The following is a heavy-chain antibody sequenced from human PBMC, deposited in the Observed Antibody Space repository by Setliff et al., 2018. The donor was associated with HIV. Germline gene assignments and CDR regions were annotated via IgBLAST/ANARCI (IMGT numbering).Heavy chain of an antibody. J-gene: IGHJ4*02. CDR2: VYHTGST. D-gene: IGHD2-21*02. Sequence: SETLSLTCGVSGYSMSSGYYWGWIRQPPGKGLEWIGNVYHTGSTYHNPSLKSRVTISVEASKNQISLKLTAVTAADSAVYYCAREGDGIDFWGQGTLVTVSS. CDR3: AREGDGIDF. V-gene: IGHV4-38-2*02. CDR1: GYSMSSGYY.